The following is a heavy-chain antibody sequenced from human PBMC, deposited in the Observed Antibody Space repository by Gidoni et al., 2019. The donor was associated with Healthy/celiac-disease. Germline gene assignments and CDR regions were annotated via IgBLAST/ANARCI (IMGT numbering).Heavy chain of an antibody. CDR1: GFTFRSYA. J-gene: IGHJ3*02. Sequence: EVQLVESGGGLVQPGGSLRLSCSASGFTFRSYAMHWVRQAPGKGLEYVSAISSNGGSTYYADSVKGRFTISRDNSKNTLYLQMSSLRAEDTAVYYCVKGGSSWSWNAFDIWGQGTMVTVSS. V-gene: IGHV3-64D*06. D-gene: IGHD6-13*01. CDR2: ISSNGGST. CDR3: VKGGSSWSWNAFDI.